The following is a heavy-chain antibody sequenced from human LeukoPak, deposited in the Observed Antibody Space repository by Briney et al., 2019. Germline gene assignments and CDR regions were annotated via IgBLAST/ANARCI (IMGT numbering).Heavy chain of an antibody. J-gene: IGHJ3*02. D-gene: IGHD2-2*01. CDR2: IYYSGST. V-gene: IGHV4-30-4*08. CDR3: ARDLERYCSSTSCYQAAFDI. CDR1: GGSISSGDYY. Sequence: SETLSLTCTVSGGSISSGDYYWSWLRQPPGKGLEWLGYIYYSGSTYYNPSLKSRVTISVDTSKNQFSLKLSSVTASDTAVYYCARDLERYCSSTSCYQAAFDIWGQGTMVTVSS.